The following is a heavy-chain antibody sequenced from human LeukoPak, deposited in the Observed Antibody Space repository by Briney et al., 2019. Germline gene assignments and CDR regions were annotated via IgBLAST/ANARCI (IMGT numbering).Heavy chain of an antibody. V-gene: IGHV3-64*02. CDR1: GFTFSVSV. Sequence: GGSLRLSCAASGFTFSVSVMHWVRQAPGKGLEYVSVISSNGGSTSYADSVKGRFTISRDNSKNTLYLQMGSLRAEDMAVYYCARDLSGGGLDYWGQGTLVTVSS. CDR2: ISSNGGST. D-gene: IGHD3-10*01. J-gene: IGHJ4*02. CDR3: ARDLSGGGLDY.